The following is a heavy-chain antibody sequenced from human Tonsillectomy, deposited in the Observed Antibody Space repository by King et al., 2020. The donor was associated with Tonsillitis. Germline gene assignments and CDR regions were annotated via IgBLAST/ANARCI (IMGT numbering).Heavy chain of an antibody. CDR3: AKDLMTTVTSLNSAAIDH. V-gene: IGHV3-23*04. D-gene: IGHD4-11*01. Sequence: VQLVESGGGSVQPGGSLRLSCAASGFTFSNYAMNWVRQAPGKGLEWVSGVSGSGGSTYYADSVKGRFTVSRDNSKNTHFLQMNSPRAEDTAVYYCAKDLMTTVTSLNSAAIDHWGQGTLVTVSS. CDR2: VSGSGGST. CDR1: GFTFSNYA. J-gene: IGHJ4*02.